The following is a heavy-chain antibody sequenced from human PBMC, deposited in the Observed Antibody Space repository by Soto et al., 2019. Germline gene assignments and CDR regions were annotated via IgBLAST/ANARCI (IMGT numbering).Heavy chain of an antibody. J-gene: IGHJ5*02. D-gene: IGHD2-21*02. CDR3: ARGVTRRVKNWFDP. Sequence: SETLSLTCTVSGGSISSYYWSWIRQPPGKGLEWIGYIYYSGSTNYNPSLKSRVTISVDTSKNQFSLKLSSVTAADTAVYYCARGVTRRVKNWFDPWGQGTLVTVSS. CDR1: GGSISSYY. CDR2: IYYSGST. V-gene: IGHV4-59*01.